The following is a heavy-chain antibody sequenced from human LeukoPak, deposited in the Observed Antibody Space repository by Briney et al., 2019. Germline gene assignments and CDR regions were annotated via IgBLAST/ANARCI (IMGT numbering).Heavy chain of an antibody. D-gene: IGHD3-22*01. CDR1: GFTFRSYY. V-gene: IGHV3-48*03. Sequence: GRSLRLSCAGVGFTFRSYYMNCVRQAPGKGLEWISYISSTGSAIYYADSVKGRFTISRDNAKNSLYLQMNSLRAEDTAVYYCQRGFSYYTYFFDYWGQGTLVTVSS. CDR3: QRGFSYYTYFFDY. J-gene: IGHJ4*02. CDR2: ISSTGSAI.